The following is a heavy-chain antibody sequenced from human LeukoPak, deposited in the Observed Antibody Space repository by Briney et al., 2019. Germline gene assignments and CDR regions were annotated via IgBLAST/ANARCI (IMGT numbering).Heavy chain of an antibody. CDR1: GGTFSHYA. CDR3: ARVFYLNGFDI. J-gene: IGHJ3*02. CDR2: IIPIVGIA. V-gene: IGHV1-69*04. Sequence: GASVKVSCKASGGTFSHYAISWVRQAPGQGLEWMGRIIPIVGIANYAQKFQGRVTMTTDTSTSTAYMELRSLRSDDTAVYYCARVFYLNGFDIWGQGTMVTVSS.